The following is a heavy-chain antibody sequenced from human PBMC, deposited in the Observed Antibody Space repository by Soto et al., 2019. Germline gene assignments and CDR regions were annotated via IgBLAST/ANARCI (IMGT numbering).Heavy chain of an antibody. J-gene: IGHJ6*02. Sequence: PSVKVSCKASGYTFTSYYMHWVRQAPGQGLEWMGIINPSGGSTSYAQKFQGRVTMTRDTSTGTVYMELSSLRSEDTAVYYCARVALWFGELLLGHYGMDVWGQGTTVTVSS. D-gene: IGHD3-10*01. CDR3: ARVALWFGELLLGHYGMDV. CDR1: GYTFTSYY. V-gene: IGHV1-46*01. CDR2: INPSGGST.